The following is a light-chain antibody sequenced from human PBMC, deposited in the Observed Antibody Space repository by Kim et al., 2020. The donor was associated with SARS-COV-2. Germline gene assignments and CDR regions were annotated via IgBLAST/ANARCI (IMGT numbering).Light chain of an antibody. CDR3: QQYGSSPRYT. J-gene: IGKJ2*01. V-gene: IGKV3-20*01. CDR2: GAS. CDR1: QSVSSSY. Sequence: SPWERATLSCRASQSVSSSYLAWYQQKPGQAPRLLIYGASSRATGIPDRFSGSGSGTDFTLTISRLEPEDFAVYYCQQYGSSPRYTFGQGTKLE.